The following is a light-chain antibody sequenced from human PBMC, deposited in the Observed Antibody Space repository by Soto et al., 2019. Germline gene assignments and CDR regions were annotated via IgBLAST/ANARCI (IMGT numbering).Light chain of an antibody. CDR3: QQYSFLPRT. J-gene: IGKJ1*01. CDR2: GAS. V-gene: IGKV3-20*01. Sequence: EIVLTQSPGTLSLSPGERATLSCWASPNVLSNYLAWYQQKPGQAPRLLIYGASTRATGIPDRFGGSGSGTDFTLTISRLEPEDFAVYYCQQYSFLPRTFGQGTKV. CDR1: PNVLSNY.